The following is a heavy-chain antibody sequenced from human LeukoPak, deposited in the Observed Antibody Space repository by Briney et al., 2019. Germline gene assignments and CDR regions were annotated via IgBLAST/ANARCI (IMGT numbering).Heavy chain of an antibody. CDR2: IYYSGST. D-gene: IGHD3-22*01. CDR3: ARIPDYYDSSGSLDY. CDR1: GGSISSSSYY. V-gene: IGHV4-39*07. Sequence: ESSETLSLTCTVSGGSISSSSYYWGWIRQPPGKGLEWIGSIYYSGSTYYNPSLKSRVTISVDTSKNQFSLKLSSVTAADTAVYYCARIPDYYDSSGSLDYWGQGTLVTVSS. J-gene: IGHJ4*02.